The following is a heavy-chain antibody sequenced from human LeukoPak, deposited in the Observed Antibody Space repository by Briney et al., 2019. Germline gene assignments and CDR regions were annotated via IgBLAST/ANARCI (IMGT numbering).Heavy chain of an antibody. CDR1: GGSISSSSYY. J-gene: IGHJ5*02. CDR3: ARGIPGSGSYSTFDP. Sequence: SETLSLTCTVSGGSISSSSYYWGWIRQPPGKGLEWIGSICYSGSTYYNPSLKSRVTISVDTSKNQFSLKLSSVTAADTAVYYCARGIPGSGSYSTFDPWGQGTLVTVSS. D-gene: IGHD3-10*01. CDR2: ICYSGST. V-gene: IGHV4-39*07.